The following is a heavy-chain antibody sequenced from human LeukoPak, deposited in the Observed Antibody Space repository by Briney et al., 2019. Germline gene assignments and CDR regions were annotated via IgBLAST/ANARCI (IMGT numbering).Heavy chain of an antibody. J-gene: IGHJ4*02. CDR3: MGGRGWLPEN. CDR2: ISGSGGST. V-gene: IGHV3-23*01. Sequence: GGSLRLSCAASGFTFSSYAMSWVRQAPGKGLEWVSAISGSGGSTYYADSVKGRFTISRDNAKNSLYLQMNSLRIEDAAVYYCMGGRGWLPENWGQGTLVTVSS. CDR1: GFTFSSYA. D-gene: IGHD3-22*01.